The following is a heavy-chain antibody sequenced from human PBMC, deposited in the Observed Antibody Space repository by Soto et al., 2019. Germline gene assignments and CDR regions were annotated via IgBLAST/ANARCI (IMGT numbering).Heavy chain of an antibody. Sequence: EVQLVESGGALVQPGGSLRLSCAASGFTFSIYSMNWVRQAPGKGLEWVSYLSSSSGTIHYAESVKGRFTISRDNAKNLLFLQMSSPRDEDTAVYYCAREPRTAVGATGLFDYWGQGTLVTVSS. J-gene: IGHJ4*02. CDR1: GFTFSIYS. CDR2: LSSSSGTI. V-gene: IGHV3-48*02. D-gene: IGHD1-26*01. CDR3: AREPRTAVGATGLFDY.